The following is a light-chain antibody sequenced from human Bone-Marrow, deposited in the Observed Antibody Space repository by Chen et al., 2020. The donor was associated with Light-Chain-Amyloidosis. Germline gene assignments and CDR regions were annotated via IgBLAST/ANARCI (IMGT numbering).Light chain of an antibody. J-gene: IGLJ2*01. Sequence: SYELTQPPSVSVSPGQTARITCSGDDLPTKYAYWYQQKPGQAPVLVIHRDTGRPSGISERFCGASSGTTATWTISGVQAEDEADYHCQAADSSGTYEVIFGGGTKLTVL. CDR2: RDT. CDR3: QAADSSGTYEVI. CDR1: DLPTKY. V-gene: IGLV3-25*03.